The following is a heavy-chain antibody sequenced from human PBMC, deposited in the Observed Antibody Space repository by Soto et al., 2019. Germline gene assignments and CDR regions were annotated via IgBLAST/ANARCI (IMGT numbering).Heavy chain of an antibody. J-gene: IGHJ5*02. V-gene: IGHV1-18*01. Sequence: ASVKVSCKASGYTFTSYGISWVRQAPGQGLEWMGWISAYNGNTNYAQKLQGRVTMTTDTSTSTAYMELRSLRSDDTAVYYCRRDYGDYGGSSAHWFDPWGQGTLVTVSS. CDR1: GYTFTSYG. CDR3: RRDYGDYGGSSAHWFDP. CDR2: ISAYNGNT. D-gene: IGHD4-17*01.